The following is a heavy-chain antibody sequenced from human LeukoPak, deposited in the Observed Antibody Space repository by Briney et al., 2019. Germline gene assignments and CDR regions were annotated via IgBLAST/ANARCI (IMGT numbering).Heavy chain of an antibody. CDR3: ARDTSSGWFYYYYGMDV. Sequence: ASVNVSCKASGYTFTSYAMHWVRQAPGQRLEWMGWINAGNGNTKYSQKFQGRVTITRDTSASTAYMELSSLRSEDTAVYYCARDTSSGWFYYYYGMDVWGQGTTVTVSS. D-gene: IGHD6-19*01. CDR1: GYTFTSYA. CDR2: INAGNGNT. J-gene: IGHJ6*02. V-gene: IGHV1-3*01.